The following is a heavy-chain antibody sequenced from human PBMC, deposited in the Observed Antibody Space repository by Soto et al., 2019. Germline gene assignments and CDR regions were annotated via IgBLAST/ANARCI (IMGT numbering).Heavy chain of an antibody. J-gene: IGHJ6*02. V-gene: IGHV3-23*01. Sequence: GGSLRLSCAASGFTFSSYGMNWVRQAPGKGLEWVAGVSARGGDTSYADSVKGRFTISRDNSKDTLYVQMNSLRAEDTALYYCAKSSSTAHYYGMDVWGQGTTVTVSS. CDR1: GFTFSSYG. D-gene: IGHD2-2*01. CDR3: AKSSSTAHYYGMDV. CDR2: VSARGGDT.